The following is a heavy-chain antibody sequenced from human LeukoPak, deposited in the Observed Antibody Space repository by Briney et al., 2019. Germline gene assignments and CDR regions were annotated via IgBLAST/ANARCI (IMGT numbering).Heavy chain of an antibody. J-gene: IGHJ4*02. D-gene: IGHD6-13*01. CDR1: GFTFSNYE. CDR2: ISNSGTTM. V-gene: IGHV3-48*03. CDR3: ARVLAAAGG. Sequence: GGSLTLSCAASGFTFSNYEMNWVRHAQGKGLEWVSYISNSGTTMYYAESVKGRFSVSRDNTKNSLYLQMNSLRAEDTAIYYCARVLAAAGGWGQGTLVTVSS.